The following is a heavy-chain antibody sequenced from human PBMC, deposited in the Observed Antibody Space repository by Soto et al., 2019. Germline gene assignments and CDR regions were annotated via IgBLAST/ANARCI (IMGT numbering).Heavy chain of an antibody. J-gene: IGHJ6*02. Sequence: QVQLVQSGAEVKKPGSSVKVSCKASGGTFSSYAISWVRQAPGQGLEWMGGIIPIFGTANYAQKFQGRVTITADESTSTAYMELSSLRSEDTAVYYCARGRVSGDRSPYYYYGMDVWGQGTTVTVSS. CDR1: GGTFSSYA. V-gene: IGHV1-69*01. CDR3: ARGRVSGDRSPYYYYGMDV. CDR2: IIPIFGTA.